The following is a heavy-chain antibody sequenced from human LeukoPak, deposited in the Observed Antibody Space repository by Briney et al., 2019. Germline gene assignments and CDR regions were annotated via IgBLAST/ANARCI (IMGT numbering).Heavy chain of an antibody. CDR1: GFTFSSYA. Sequence: PGGSLRLSCAASGFTFSSYAMSCVRQAPGKGLEWVSVIYSGGSTYYADSAKGRFTISRDNSKNTLYLQMNSLRAEDTAVYYCARDGSLSYFQHWGQGTLVTVSS. J-gene: IGHJ1*01. D-gene: IGHD2-15*01. V-gene: IGHV3-53*01. CDR3: ARDGSLSYFQH. CDR2: IYSGGST.